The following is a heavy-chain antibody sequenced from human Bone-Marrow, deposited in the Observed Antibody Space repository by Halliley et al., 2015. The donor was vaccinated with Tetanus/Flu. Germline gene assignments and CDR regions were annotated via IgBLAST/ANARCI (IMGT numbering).Heavy chain of an antibody. Sequence: TLSLTCAVSGDSISSSSWSWIRQPPGKGLQWIGNIYQIGSTYYNPSLKSRVTISPDTSKKQFSLRLTSLTAADTAVYFCARLGLFACDTTWGVAPRTWYCDIWGRGALVTVSS. CDR1: GDSISSSS. D-gene: IGHD7-27*01. V-gene: IGHV4-59*08. CDR3: ARLGLFACDTTWGVAPRTWYCDI. J-gene: IGHJ2*01. CDR2: IYQIGST.